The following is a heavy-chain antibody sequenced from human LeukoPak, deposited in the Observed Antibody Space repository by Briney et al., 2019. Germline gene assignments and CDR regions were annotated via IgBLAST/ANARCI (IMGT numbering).Heavy chain of an antibody. CDR3: ARDASNWSAFDS. Sequence: GASVKVSCKASGYTFTGYSMHWVRQAPGQGLEWMGRINPNSGVTYYAQKFQGRVSKTSDTSTTTAYMELSSLTSDDTATYYCARDASNWSAFDSWGQGTLVIVSS. CDR2: INPNSGVT. CDR1: GYTFTGYS. D-gene: IGHD1-20*01. J-gene: IGHJ5*01. V-gene: IGHV1-2*06.